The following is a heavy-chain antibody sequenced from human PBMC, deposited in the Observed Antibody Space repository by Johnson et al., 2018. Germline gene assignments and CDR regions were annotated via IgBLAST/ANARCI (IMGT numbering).Heavy chain of an antibody. D-gene: IGHD3-22*01. CDR2: IWYDGSNK. J-gene: IGHJ6*03. V-gene: IGHV3-33*08. CDR3: ARGRYYDSSDHHMDV. Sequence: QVQLVESGGGLVKPGGSLRLSCAASGFIFSSYSMNWVRQAPGKGLEWVAVIWYDGSNKYYADSVKGRFTISRDNGKISLYLQMNSLRAGYTAVYYCARGRYYDSSDHHMDVWGKGTTVTVS. CDR1: GFIFSSYS.